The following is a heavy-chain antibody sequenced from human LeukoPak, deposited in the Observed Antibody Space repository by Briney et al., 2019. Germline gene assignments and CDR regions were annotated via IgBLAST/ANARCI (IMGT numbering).Heavy chain of an antibody. Sequence: GGSLRLSCAASGFTFSSYSMNWVRQAPGKGLEWVSYISSSSSTIYYADSVKGRFTISRDNAKNSLYLQMDSLRDEDTAVYYCARDRANSGSYYWDYWGQGTLVTVSS. V-gene: IGHV3-48*02. CDR2: ISSSSSTI. CDR1: GFTFSSYS. CDR3: ARDRANSGSYYWDY. J-gene: IGHJ4*02. D-gene: IGHD1-26*01.